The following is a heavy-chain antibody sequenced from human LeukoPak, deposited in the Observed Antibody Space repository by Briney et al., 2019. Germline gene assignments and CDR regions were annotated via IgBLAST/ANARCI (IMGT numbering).Heavy chain of an antibody. J-gene: IGHJ6*02. CDR1: GGTFSSYA. CDR3: ARCTIFGVVYYYYYGMDV. D-gene: IGHD3-3*01. V-gene: IGHV1-69*01. Sequence: SVKVSCKASGGTFSSYAINWVRQAPGQGLEWMGGIIPIFGTANYAQKFQGRVTITADESTSTAYMELSSLRSEDTAVYYCARCTIFGVVYYYYYGMDVWGQGTTVTVSS. CDR2: IIPIFGTA.